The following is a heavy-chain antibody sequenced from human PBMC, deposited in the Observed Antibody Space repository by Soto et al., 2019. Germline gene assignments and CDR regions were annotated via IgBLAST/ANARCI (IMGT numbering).Heavy chain of an antibody. J-gene: IGHJ3*02. D-gene: IGHD1-26*01. CDR1: GFTFSSYG. V-gene: IGHV3-30*18. CDR3: AKTRQHSGSYSGDAFDI. CDR2: ISYDGSNK. Sequence: GGSLRLSCAASGFTFSSYGMHWVRQAPGKGLEWVAVISYDGSNKYYADSVKGRFTISRDNSKNTLYLQMNSLRAEDTAVYYCAKTRQHSGSYSGDAFDIWGQGTMVTVSS.